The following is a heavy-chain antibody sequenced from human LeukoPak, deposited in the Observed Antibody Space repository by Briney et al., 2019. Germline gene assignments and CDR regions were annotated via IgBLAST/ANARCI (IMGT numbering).Heavy chain of an antibody. CDR1: GGSFSGYY. CDR3: ARGRYYLKPFDY. Sequence: SETLSLTCAVYGGSFSGYYWSWIRQPPGKGLEWIGEINQSGSTNYNPSLKSRVTISVDTSKNQFSLKLSSVTAADTAVYYCARGRYYLKPFDYWGQGTLVTVSS. D-gene: IGHD3-22*01. V-gene: IGHV4-34*01. J-gene: IGHJ4*02. CDR2: INQSGST.